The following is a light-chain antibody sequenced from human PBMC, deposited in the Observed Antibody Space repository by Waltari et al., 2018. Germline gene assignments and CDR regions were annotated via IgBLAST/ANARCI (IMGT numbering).Light chain of an antibody. J-gene: IGKJ3*01. CDR2: DAS. CDR1: QSVSSN. Sequence: EIVLAQSPATLSLSPGERATLSCGASQSVSSNLVWYQQRPGQAPRLLIYDASTRATGIPARFSGSGSETDFTLTISGLEPEDFAVYYCHQRSDWPLTFGPGTKVDL. V-gene: IGKV3-11*01. CDR3: HQRSDWPLT.